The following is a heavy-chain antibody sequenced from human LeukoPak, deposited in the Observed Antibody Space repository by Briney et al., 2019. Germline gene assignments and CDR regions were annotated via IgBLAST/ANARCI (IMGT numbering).Heavy chain of an antibody. CDR2: ISYDGSNK. CDR1: GFTFSSYA. Sequence: PGRSLRLSCAASGFTFSSYAMHWVRQAPGKGLEWVAVISYDGSNKYYADSVKGRFTISRDNSKNTLYLQMNSLRAEDTAVYYCAREPNIVVVVADVGVWGQGTTVTVSS. D-gene: IGHD2-15*01. CDR3: AREPNIVVVVADVGV. J-gene: IGHJ6*02. V-gene: IGHV3-30-3*01.